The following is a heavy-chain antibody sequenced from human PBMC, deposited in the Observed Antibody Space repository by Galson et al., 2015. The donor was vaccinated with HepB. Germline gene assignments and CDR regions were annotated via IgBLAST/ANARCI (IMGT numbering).Heavy chain of an antibody. D-gene: IGHD2-2*01. CDR3: AKDRVPDICTPAGCYLNWFDP. V-gene: IGHV3-23*01. Sequence: SLRLSCAASGFIFSSYAMTWVRQAPGKGLEWVSAISGSGSNTYYADSVRGRFTISRDNSKNTVYLQMNSLRAEDTAEYYCAKDRVPDICTPAGCYLNWFDPRGQGTPVTVSS. CDR2: ISGSGSNT. J-gene: IGHJ5*02. CDR1: GFIFSSYA.